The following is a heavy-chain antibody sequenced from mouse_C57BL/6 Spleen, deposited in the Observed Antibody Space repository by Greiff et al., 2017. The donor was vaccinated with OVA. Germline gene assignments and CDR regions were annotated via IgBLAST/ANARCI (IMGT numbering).Heavy chain of an antibody. J-gene: IGHJ4*01. CDR2: IYPRSGNT. V-gene: IGHV1-81*01. D-gene: IGHD1-1*01. CDR3: AREGIPTVVATRAMDY. CDR1: GYTFTSYG. Sequence: QVQLKESGAELARPGASVKLSCKASGYTFTSYGISWVKQRTGQGLEWIGEIYPRSGNTYYNEKFKGKATLTADKSSSTAYMELRSLTSEDSAVYFCAREGIPTVVATRAMDYWGQGTSVTVSS.